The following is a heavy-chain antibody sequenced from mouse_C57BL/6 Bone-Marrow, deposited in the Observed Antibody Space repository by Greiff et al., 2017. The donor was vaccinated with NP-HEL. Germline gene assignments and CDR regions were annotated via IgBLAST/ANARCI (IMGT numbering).Heavy chain of an antibody. CDR1: GYTFTSYW. D-gene: IGHD1-1*01. CDR3: ARGGIYYYGSNYWYFDV. CDR2: IDPSDSYT. Sequence: QVQLQQPGAELVRPGTSVKLSCKASGYTFTSYWMHWVKQRPGQGLEWIGVIDPSDSYTNYNQKFKGKATLTVDTSSSTAYMQLSSLTSEDSAVYYCARGGIYYYGSNYWYFDVWGTGTTVTVSS. V-gene: IGHV1-59*01. J-gene: IGHJ1*03.